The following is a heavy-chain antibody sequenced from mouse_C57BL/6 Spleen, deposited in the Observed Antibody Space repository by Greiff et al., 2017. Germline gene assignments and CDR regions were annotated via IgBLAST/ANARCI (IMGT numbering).Heavy chain of an antibody. V-gene: IGHV1-18*01. D-gene: IGHD4-1*01. CDR2: INPNNGGT. CDR1: GYTFTDYN. CDR3: ARWRNWEGIAMDY. Sequence: DVQLQESGPELVKPGASVKIPCKASGYTFTDYNMDWVKQSHGKSLEWIGDINPNNGGTIYNQKFKGKATLTVDKSSSTAYMELRSLTSEDTAVYYCARWRNWEGIAMDYWGQGTSVTVSS. J-gene: IGHJ4*01.